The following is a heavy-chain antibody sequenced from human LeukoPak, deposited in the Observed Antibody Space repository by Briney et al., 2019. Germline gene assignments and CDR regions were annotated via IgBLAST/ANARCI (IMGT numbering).Heavy chain of an antibody. CDR2: IKQDGSEK. J-gene: IGHJ4*02. CDR1: GFTFSRYW. Sequence: PGGSLRLSCAASGFTFSRYWMSWVRQAPGKGLEWVANIKQDGSEKYYVDSVKGRFTISRDNAKNSLYLQINSLRAEDTAVYYCASGYDSSGYYTPYYFDYWGQGTLVTVSS. D-gene: IGHD3-22*01. CDR3: ASGYDSSGYYTPYYFDY. V-gene: IGHV3-7*01.